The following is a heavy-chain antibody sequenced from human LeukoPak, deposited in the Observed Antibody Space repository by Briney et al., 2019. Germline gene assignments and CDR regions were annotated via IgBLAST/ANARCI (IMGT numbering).Heavy chain of an antibody. D-gene: IGHD4-17*01. CDR2: FNPEDGET. J-gene: IGHJ4*02. V-gene: IGHV1-24*01. CDR1: GYIFTELS. CDR3: ATDGAGDYLNH. Sequence: ASVKVSCKVSGYIFTELSMHWVRQAPGQGLEWMGGFNPEDGETFYAQKFQGRVNMTEDTSTDTAYMELSSLSHDDTAVYYCATDGAGDYLNHWGQGTLVTVSS.